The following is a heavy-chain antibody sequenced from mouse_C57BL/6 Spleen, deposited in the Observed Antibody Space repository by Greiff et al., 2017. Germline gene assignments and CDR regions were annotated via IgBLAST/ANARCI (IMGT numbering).Heavy chain of an antibody. J-gene: IGHJ2*01. D-gene: IGHD1-1*01. CDR3: ARSYGSSSYFDY. CDR1: GYSFTGYF. CDR2: INPYNGDT. Sequence: EVQLMESGPELVKPGDSVKISCKASGYSFTGYFMNWVMQSHGKSLEWIGRINPYNGDTFYNQKFKGKATLTVDKSSSTAHMELRSLTSEDSAVYYCARSYGSSSYFDYWGQGTTLTVSS. V-gene: IGHV1-20*01.